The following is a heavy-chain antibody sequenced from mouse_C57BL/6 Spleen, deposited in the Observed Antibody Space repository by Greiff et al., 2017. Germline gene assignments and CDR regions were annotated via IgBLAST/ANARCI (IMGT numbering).Heavy chain of an antibody. CDR2: IDPENGDT. Sequence: EVQLQQSGAELVRPGASVKLSCTASGFNITDDYMHWVKQRPEQGLEWIGWIDPENGDTEYASKFQGKATITADTSSNTAYLQLSSLTSEDTAVYYCTTFNTVVATDYYAMDYWGQGTSVTVSS. D-gene: IGHD1-1*01. V-gene: IGHV14-4*01. CDR1: GFNITDDY. J-gene: IGHJ4*01. CDR3: TTFNTVVATDYYAMDY.